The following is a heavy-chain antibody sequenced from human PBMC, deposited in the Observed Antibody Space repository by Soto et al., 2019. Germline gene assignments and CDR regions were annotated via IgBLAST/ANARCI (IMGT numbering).Heavy chain of an antibody. Sequence: DVQLLESGGGLVQPEWSLRLSCAASGFTFSSYAMGWVRQGPGKGLEWVAVVSIGGSTHYADSVRGRFTISRDNSKNTLSLQMNSLTADDTAVYCCAKRRGDGGHFDYWGQGALVTVSS. CDR2: VSIGGST. CDR1: GFTFSSYA. J-gene: IGHJ4*02. CDR3: AKRRGDGGHFDY. D-gene: IGHD2-21*02. V-gene: IGHV3-23*01.